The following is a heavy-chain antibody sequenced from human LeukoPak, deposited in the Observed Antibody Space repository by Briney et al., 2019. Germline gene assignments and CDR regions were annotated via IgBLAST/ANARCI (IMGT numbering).Heavy chain of an antibody. CDR2: IQQDGSNK. V-gene: IGHV3-7*01. CDR1: GGSFSGYY. Sequence: ETLSLTCAVYGGSFSGYYWSWVRQAPGKGLEWVANIQQDGSNKFYADSVKGRFTISRDNARNSLYLQMNSLRPDDTAVYYCATQSYGLFAYWGQGTLVTVSS. CDR3: ATQSYGLFAY. J-gene: IGHJ4*02. D-gene: IGHD4-17*01.